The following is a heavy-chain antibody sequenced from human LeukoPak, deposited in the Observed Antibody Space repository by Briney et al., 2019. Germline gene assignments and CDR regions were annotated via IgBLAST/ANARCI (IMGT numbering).Heavy chain of an antibody. CDR3: AREGGRKAVAGTRSPYH. Sequence: SVKVSFKASGGTFSSYTISWVRQAPGQGLEWMGRIIPILGIANYAQNFRGRVTITADKSTSTAYMQLSSLRSEDTAVYYCAREGGRKAVAGTRSPYHWGQGTLVTVSS. CDR1: GGTFSSYT. J-gene: IGHJ4*02. D-gene: IGHD6-19*01. CDR2: IIPILGIA. V-gene: IGHV1-69*04.